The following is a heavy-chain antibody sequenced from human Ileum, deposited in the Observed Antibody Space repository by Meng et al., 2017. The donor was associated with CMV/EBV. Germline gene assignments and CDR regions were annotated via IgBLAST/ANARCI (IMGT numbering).Heavy chain of an antibody. CDR2: ISHTGNTI. CDR3: ARVTAGQTDGFDV. Sequence: GESLKISCEASGFTFNDYYMSWIRQAPGKGLEWISYISHTGNTIYFSDSLKGRFTVSRTNANNSLFLQMNSLRTEDTAVYYCARVTAGQTDGFDVWGQGAMVTVSS. J-gene: IGHJ3*01. CDR1: GFTFNDYY. D-gene: IGHD2-8*02. V-gene: IGHV3-11*01.